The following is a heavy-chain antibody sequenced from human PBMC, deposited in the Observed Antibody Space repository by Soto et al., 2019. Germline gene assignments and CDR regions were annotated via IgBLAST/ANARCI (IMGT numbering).Heavy chain of an antibody. CDR1: GGSISSGGYY. CDR2: IYYSGST. CDR3: AGVNTAMALDY. J-gene: IGHJ4*02. V-gene: IGHV4-31*03. Sequence: PSETLSLTCTVSGGSISSGGYYWSWIRQHPGKGLEWIGYIYYSGSTYYNPSLKSRVTISVDTSKNQFSLKLSSVTAADTAVYYCAGVNTAMALDYWGQGTLVTVSS. D-gene: IGHD5-18*01.